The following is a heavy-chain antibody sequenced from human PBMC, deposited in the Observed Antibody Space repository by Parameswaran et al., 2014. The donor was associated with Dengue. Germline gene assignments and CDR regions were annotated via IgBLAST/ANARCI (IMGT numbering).Heavy chain of an antibody. CDR3: ARDKCPSTVTTDYYYYYGMDV. J-gene: IGHJ6*02. V-gene: IGHV3-66*01. Sequence: VRQMPGKGLEWVSVIYSGGSTYYADSVKGRFTISRDNSKNTLYLQMNSLRAEDTAVYYCARDKCPSTVTTDYYYYYGMDVWGQGTTVTVSS. D-gene: IGHD4-17*01. CDR2: IYSGGST.